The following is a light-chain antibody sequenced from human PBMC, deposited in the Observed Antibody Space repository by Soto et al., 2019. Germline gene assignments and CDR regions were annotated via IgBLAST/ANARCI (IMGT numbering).Light chain of an antibody. V-gene: IGKV3-20*01. CDR3: QQYGGSPRT. CDR1: QSVSSNY. J-gene: IGKJ1*01. CDR2: GAS. Sequence: EIVLTQSPGTLSLSPGERATLSCRASQSVSSNYLAWYQQKSGQAPRLLIYGASSRATGIPDRFSGSGSGTDFTLTIMRLEPEDVAVYYCQQYGGSPRTFGQGTKVEI.